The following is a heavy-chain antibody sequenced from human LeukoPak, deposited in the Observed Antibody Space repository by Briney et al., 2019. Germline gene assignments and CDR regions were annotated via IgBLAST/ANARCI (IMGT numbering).Heavy chain of an antibody. D-gene: IGHD6-13*01. V-gene: IGHV4-59*11. Sequence: SETLSLTCTVSGGSISTHYWSWIRQPPGKGLEWLGYVYYTGSTNYNPSLKSRVTISVDMSKNQFSPKLSSVTAADTAVYYCARDRDSSWMYWFDSWGQGILVTVSS. CDR3: ARDRDSSWMYWFDS. CDR2: VYYTGST. CDR1: GGSISTHY. J-gene: IGHJ5*01.